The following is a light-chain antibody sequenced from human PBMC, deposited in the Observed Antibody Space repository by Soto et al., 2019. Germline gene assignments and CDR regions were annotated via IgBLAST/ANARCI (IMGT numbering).Light chain of an antibody. CDR2: DAS. CDR3: QQRSNWSWT. J-gene: IGKJ1*01. CDR1: RSVSSY. V-gene: IGKV3-11*01. Sequence: EIVLTQSPATLSLSPGEIATLSCRASRSVSSYLAWYQQKPGQAPRLLIYDASNRATGIPARFSGSGSGTDFTLTISSLEPEDFAVYYCQQRSNWSWTFGQGTKVEIK.